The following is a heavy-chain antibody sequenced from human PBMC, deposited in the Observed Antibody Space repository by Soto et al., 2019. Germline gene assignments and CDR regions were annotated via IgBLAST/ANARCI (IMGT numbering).Heavy chain of an antibody. D-gene: IGHD3-10*01. V-gene: IGHV4-34*01. CDR2: INDSGIF. CDR1: GGSFSGYQ. J-gene: IGHJ6*03. CDR3: ARVLILCFGEVSRRGGYYYYMDV. Sequence: QVQLQQWGAGLLKPSETLSLTCAGYGGSFSGYQWSWIRHTPVKWLEWIGEINDSGIFNYYPSLKSRLTICLDTPKTQISPKLSSVTAADTAVYYCARVLILCFGEVSRRGGYYYYMDVWGKGTTVIVSS.